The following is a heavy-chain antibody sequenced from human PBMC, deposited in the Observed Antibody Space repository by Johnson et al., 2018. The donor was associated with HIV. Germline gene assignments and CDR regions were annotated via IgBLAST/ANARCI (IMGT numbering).Heavy chain of an antibody. Sequence: VQLVESGGALVQPGGSLRLSCAASGFAFRTYWMVWVRQVPGKRPVWVARIYNDGSRTTYADSVRGRFTISRDNAKYTVDLQMNRMRVEDTAVYYCAKVDCGGDTCAGYDPLDLWGQGTLVTVSS. J-gene: IGHJ3*01. V-gene: IGHV3-74*03. D-gene: IGHD2-21*01. CDR3: AKVDCGGDTCAGYDPLDL. CDR1: GFAFRTYW. CDR2: IYNDGSRT.